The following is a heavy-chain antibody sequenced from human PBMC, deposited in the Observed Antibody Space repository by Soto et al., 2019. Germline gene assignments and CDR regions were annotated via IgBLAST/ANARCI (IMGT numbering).Heavy chain of an antibody. V-gene: IGHV3-48*02. CDR3: ARATYSSGWLVDY. J-gene: IGHJ4*02. CDR1: GFTFSSHN. CDR2: ISSSSRTI. D-gene: IGHD6-19*01. Sequence: EVQLVESGGGSVQPGGSLRLSCAASGFTFSSHNMNWVRQAPGKGLEWVSYISSSSRTIYYADSVKGRFTISRDNAKNSLYLQMNSLRDEDTAVYYCARATYSSGWLVDYWGQGTLVTVSS.